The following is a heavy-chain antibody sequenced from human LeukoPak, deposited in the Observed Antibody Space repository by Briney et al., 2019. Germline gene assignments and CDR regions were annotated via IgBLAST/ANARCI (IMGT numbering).Heavy chain of an antibody. J-gene: IGHJ5*02. V-gene: IGHV4-61*02. D-gene: IGHD3-22*01. CDR1: GGSITSGIYY. CDR2: LYTDGST. Sequence: SQTLSLTCTVSGGSITSGIYYWGWIRQPAGKGLEWIGRLYTDGSTRYNPALKSRVTISVDKSKNQFSLKLSSVTAADTAVYYCARDYYDSSASINWFDLWGQGTLVTVSS. CDR3: ARDYYDSSASINWFDL.